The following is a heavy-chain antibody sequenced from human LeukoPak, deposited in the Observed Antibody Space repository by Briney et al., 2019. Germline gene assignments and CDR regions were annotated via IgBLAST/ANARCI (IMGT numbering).Heavy chain of an antibody. J-gene: IGHJ5*02. CDR3: VSTTGP. Sequence: GGSLRLSCAASGFTFSYYWMRWVRQAPGKGLEWVANIKEDGSEKYYVDSVRGLFTASIDNAKNSLYLQMSSLRAEDTAVYYCVSTTGPWGQGTLVTVSS. D-gene: IGHD1-7*01. CDR1: GFTFSYYW. CDR2: IKEDGSEK. V-gene: IGHV3-7*01.